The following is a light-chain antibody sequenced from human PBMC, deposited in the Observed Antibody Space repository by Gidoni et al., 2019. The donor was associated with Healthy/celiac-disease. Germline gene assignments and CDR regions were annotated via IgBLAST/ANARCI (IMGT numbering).Light chain of an antibody. Sequence: DIQMTQSPSTLSTSVGDRVTITCRASHRISTSLAWYRQKPWKAPDLLIYKASTLASGVPSRFSGSGSGTEFTLTINSLQPDDFATYYCQQYNSYSYSFGQGTKLEMK. J-gene: IGKJ2*01. CDR2: KAS. CDR3: QQYNSYSYS. CDR1: HRISTS. V-gene: IGKV1-5*03.